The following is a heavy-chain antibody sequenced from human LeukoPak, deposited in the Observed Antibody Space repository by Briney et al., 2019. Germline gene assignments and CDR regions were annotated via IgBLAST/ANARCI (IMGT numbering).Heavy chain of an antibody. Sequence: NPGGSLRLSCAASGFSFSDYYMTWIRQAPGKGLEWIGSIYYSGSTYYSPSLKSRVTISVDTSKNQFSLKLSSLTAADTAIYYCASLRERSYYARGFDYWGQGTLVTVSS. V-gene: IGHV4-39*01. CDR2: IYYSGST. CDR1: GFSFSDYY. D-gene: IGHD1-26*01. J-gene: IGHJ4*02. CDR3: ASLRERSYYARGFDY.